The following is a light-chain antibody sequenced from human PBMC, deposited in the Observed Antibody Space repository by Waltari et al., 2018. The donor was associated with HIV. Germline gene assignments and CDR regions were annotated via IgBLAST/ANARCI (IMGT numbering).Light chain of an antibody. Sequence: DFHMSHSPSSLSASVGDRVTSTCRGSHDITEYVNWYQQKPGKAPKHLIYGATTWDSGVPSRFSGSGSGRDFTLTISSLQTDEFATYYCQQSYNMNKFGQGTKLDIK. CDR2: GAT. CDR3: QQSYNMNK. V-gene: IGKV1-39*01. CDR1: HDITEY. J-gene: IGKJ2*01.